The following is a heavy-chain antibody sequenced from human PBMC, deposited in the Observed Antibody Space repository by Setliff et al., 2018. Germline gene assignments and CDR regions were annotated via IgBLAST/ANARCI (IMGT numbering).Heavy chain of an antibody. V-gene: IGHV1-18*01. J-gene: IGHJ4*02. CDR1: GYTFTSYG. D-gene: IGHD2-21*02. CDR3: ARTYCGGDCYPSPFDY. Sequence: ASVKVSCKASGYTFTSYGTSWVRQAPGQGLEWMGWISAYNGNTNYAQKLQGRVTMTTDTSTSTAYMELRSLRSDDTAVYYCARTYCGGDCYPSPFDYWGQGTLVTVS. CDR2: ISAYNGNT.